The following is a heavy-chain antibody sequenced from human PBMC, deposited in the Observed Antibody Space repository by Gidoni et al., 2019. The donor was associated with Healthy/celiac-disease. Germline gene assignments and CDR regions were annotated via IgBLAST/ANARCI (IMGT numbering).Heavy chain of an antibody. CDR3: ARDNWAARADYYYYGMDV. CDR1: GGSIRSSY. Sequence: QVQLQESGPGLVKPSETLSLTCTVSGGSIRSSYWGWIRQPPGKGLEWIGYIYYSGSTNYNPSLKSRVTISVDTSKNQFSLKLSSVTAADTAVYYCARDNWAARADYYYYGMDVWGQGTTVTVSS. D-gene: IGHD6-6*01. J-gene: IGHJ6*02. CDR2: IYYSGST. V-gene: IGHV4-59*01.